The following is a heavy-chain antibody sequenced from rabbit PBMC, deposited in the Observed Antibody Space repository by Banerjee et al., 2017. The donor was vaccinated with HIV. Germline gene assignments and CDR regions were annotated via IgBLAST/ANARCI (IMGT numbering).Heavy chain of an antibody. V-gene: IGHV1S43*01. Sequence: QEQLEESGGGLVKPGGTLTLTCKASGIDFSSYYYMCWVRQAPGKGLELIACIYAGSSGSTWYASWVNGRFTISSHNAQNTLYLQLNSLTAADTATYFCTRVSDTYGYAVDLWGQGTLVTVS. D-gene: IGHD6-1*01. CDR2: IYAGSSGST. CDR1: GIDFSSYYY. J-gene: IGHJ4*01. CDR3: TRVSDTYGYAVDL.